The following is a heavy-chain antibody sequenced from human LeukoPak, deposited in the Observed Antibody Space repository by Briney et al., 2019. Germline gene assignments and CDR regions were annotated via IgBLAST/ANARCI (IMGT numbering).Heavy chain of an antibody. CDR3: ARVQTPYSYGSSPFDY. D-gene: IGHD5-18*01. J-gene: IGHJ4*02. V-gene: IGHV4-39*01. Sequence: SETLSLTCTVSGGSISSSSYYWGWIRQPPGKGLEWIGSIYYSGSTYYNPSLKSRVTISVDTSKNQFSLKLSSVTAADTAVYYCARVQTPYSYGSSPFDYWGQGTLVTVSS. CDR2: IYYSGST. CDR1: GGSISSSSYY.